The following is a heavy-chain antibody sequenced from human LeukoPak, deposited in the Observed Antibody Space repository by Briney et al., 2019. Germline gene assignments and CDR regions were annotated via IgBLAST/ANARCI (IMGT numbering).Heavy chain of an antibody. V-gene: IGHV3-48*03. CDR2: ISSSGSTI. Sequence: PGGSLRLSYAASGFTFSSYEMNWVRQAPGKGLEWVSYISSSGSTIYYADSVKGRFTISRDNAKNSLYLQMNSLRVEDTAVYYCAILRGGTVASFEYWGQGTLVTVSS. CDR3: AILRGGTVASFEY. CDR1: GFTFSSYE. D-gene: IGHD3-16*01. J-gene: IGHJ4*02.